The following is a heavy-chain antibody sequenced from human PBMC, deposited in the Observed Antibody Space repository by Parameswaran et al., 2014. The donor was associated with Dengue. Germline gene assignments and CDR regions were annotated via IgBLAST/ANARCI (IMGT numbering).Heavy chain of an antibody. Sequence: SETLSLTCAVSGGSFSGSYWNWIRQPPGKGLEWIGQIHYSGSAYYNPSLKSRVTISLDTSKNQFSLRLSSVTAADTAVYYCARGEYCSSTSCYNEMENWFDPWGQGALVTVSS. CDR3: ARGEYCSSTSCYNEMENWFDP. V-gene: IGHV4-34*01. CDR2: IHYSGSA. J-gene: IGHJ5*02. D-gene: IGHD2-2*02. CDR1: GGSFSGSY.